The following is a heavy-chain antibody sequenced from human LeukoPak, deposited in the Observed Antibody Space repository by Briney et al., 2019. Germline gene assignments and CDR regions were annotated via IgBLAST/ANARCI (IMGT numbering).Heavy chain of an antibody. V-gene: IGHV5-51*01. Sequence: RGESLKISCKGSGYSFTSYWIGWVRQMPGKGLEWMGIIYPGGSDTRYSPSFQGQVTISADKSISTAYLQWSSLKASDTAMYYCARPIPDGYNQYYFDYWGQGTLVTVSS. D-gene: IGHD5-24*01. CDR2: IYPGGSDT. CDR3: ARPIPDGYNQYYFDY. J-gene: IGHJ4*02. CDR1: GYSFTSYW.